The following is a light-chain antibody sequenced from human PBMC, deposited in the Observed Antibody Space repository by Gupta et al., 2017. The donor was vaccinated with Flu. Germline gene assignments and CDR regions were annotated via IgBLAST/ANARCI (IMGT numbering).Light chain of an antibody. CDR2: EIS. CDR1: QSLLHSDGKTY. Sequence: VTPGQPASISCKSSQSLLHSDGKTYLFWYLQRPGQPPHLLIYEISNRFRGVPDRFSGSGSGTDFTLKISRVEAEDVGVYYCMQSAQHPYTFGEGTKMEIK. CDR3: MQSAQHPYT. V-gene: IGKV2D-29*01. J-gene: IGKJ2*01.